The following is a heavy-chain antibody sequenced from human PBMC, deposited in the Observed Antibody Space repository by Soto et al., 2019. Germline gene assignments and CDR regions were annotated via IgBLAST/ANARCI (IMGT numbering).Heavy chain of an antibody. V-gene: IGHV3-74*01. D-gene: IGHD3-9*01. CDR1: GFTFSSYW. Sequence: VQLVESGGGLVQPGGSRRLSCAASGFTFSSYWMHWVRQAPGKGLVWVSSINSEGNITSYSDSVKGRCTISRDNAKNTLYLQMDSLRAADTAVYHCVRDPQVLRYPGGVSPSFYGMDVWGQGTTVTVSS. CDR2: INSEGNIT. CDR3: VRDPQVLRYPGGVSPSFYGMDV. J-gene: IGHJ6*02.